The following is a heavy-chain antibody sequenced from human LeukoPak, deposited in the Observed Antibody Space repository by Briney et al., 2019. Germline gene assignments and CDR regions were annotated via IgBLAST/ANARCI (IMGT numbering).Heavy chain of an antibody. J-gene: IGHJ4*02. V-gene: IGHV1-8*03. CDR2: MNPNSANT. CDR1: GYTFTIYD. CDR3: ATGKWLRPLDY. D-gene: IGHD5-12*01. Sequence: ASVKVSCKASGYTFTIYDINWVRQATGQGLEWMGWMNPNSANTGYAQKFQGRVTITRNTSISTAYMELSSLRSEDTAVYYCATGKWLRPLDYWGQGTLVTVSS.